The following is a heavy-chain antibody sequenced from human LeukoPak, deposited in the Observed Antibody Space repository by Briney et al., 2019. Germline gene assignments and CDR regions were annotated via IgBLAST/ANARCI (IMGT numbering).Heavy chain of an antibody. CDR2: IWFDGRNK. J-gene: IGHJ4*02. CDR3: ARASGPFDY. V-gene: IGHV3-33*08. D-gene: IGHD3-10*01. Sequence: GGSLRLSCAASGFTFSTYNMHWVRQAPGKALEWVAVIWFDGRNKYYADSVQGRFTISRDYSENTLYLQMNSLRAEDTAVYSCARASGPFDYWGQGTLVTVSS. CDR1: GFTFSTYN.